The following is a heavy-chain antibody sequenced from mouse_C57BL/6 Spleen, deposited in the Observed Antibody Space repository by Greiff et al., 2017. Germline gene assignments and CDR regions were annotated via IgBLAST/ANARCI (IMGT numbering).Heavy chain of an antibody. Sequence: VQLQESGAELVKPGASVKISCKASGYAFSSYWMNWVKQRPGKGLEWIGQIYPGDGDTNYNGKFKGKATLTADKSSSTAYMQLSSLTSEDSAVYFCARDYGSSPAWFAYWGQGTLVTVSA. D-gene: IGHD1-1*01. CDR2: IYPGDGDT. CDR1: GYAFSSYW. V-gene: IGHV1-80*01. J-gene: IGHJ3*01. CDR3: ARDYGSSPAWFAY.